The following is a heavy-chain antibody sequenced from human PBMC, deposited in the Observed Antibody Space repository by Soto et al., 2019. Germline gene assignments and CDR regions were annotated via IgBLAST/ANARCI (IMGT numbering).Heavy chain of an antibody. CDR3: ARDPNDYGGNSYYFDY. CDR1: GGTFSSYA. V-gene: IGHV1-69*13. J-gene: IGHJ4*02. Sequence: SVKVSCKASGGTFSSYAISWVRQAPGQGLEWMGGIIPIFGTANYAQKFQGRVTITADESTSTAYMELSSLRSEDTAVYYCARDPNDYGGNSYYFDYWGQGTLVTVSS. CDR2: IIPIFGTA. D-gene: IGHD4-17*01.